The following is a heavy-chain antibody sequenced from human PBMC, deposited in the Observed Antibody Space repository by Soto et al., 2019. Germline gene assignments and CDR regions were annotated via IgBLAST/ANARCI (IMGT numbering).Heavy chain of an antibody. J-gene: IGHJ6*02. V-gene: IGHV4-34*01. Sequence: PSETLSLTCAVYGGSFSGYYWSWIRQPPGKGLEWIGEINHSGSTNYNPSLKSRVTISVDTSKNQFSLKLSSVTAADTAVYYCARGGMWGVPATYYYYYGMDVWGQGTTVTVSS. CDR3: ARGGMWGVPATYYYYYGMDV. CDR2: INHSGST. CDR1: GGSFSGYY. D-gene: IGHD2-2*01.